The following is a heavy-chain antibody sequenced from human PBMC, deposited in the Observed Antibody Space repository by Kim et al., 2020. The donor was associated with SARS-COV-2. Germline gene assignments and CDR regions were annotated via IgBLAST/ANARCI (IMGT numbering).Heavy chain of an antibody. D-gene: IGHD6-6*01. Sequence: NYAQKFQGRVTMTRDTSISTAYMELSRLRSDDTAVYYWARAAASSSSDYWGQGTLVTVSS. V-gene: IGHV1-2*02. J-gene: IGHJ4*02. CDR3: ARAAASSSSDY.